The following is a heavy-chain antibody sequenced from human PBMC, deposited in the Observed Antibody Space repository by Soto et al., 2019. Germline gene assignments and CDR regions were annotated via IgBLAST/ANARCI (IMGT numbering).Heavy chain of an antibody. V-gene: IGHV3-33*01. Sequence: ESGGGVVQPGRSLRLSCAASGFTFSSYGMHWVRQAPGKGLEWVAVIWYDGSNKYYAESVKGRFTISRDNSKNTLYLQMNCLGAEDTAVYYCARDSHVGSGWQLTADYWGQGTLVTVSS. J-gene: IGHJ4*02. CDR1: GFTFSSYG. CDR2: IWYDGSNK. CDR3: ARDSHVGSGWQLTADY. D-gene: IGHD6-19*01.